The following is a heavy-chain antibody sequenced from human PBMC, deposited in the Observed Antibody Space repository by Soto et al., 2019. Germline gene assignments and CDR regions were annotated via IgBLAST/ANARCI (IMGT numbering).Heavy chain of an antibody. V-gene: IGHV3-30-3*01. J-gene: IGHJ6*02. CDR2: ISYDGSNK. CDR3: ARDHSTRGFYYYGMDV. D-gene: IGHD1-1*01. Sequence: QVQLVESGGGVVQPGRSLRLSCAASGFTFSSYAMHWVHQAPGKGLEWVAVISYDGSNKYYADSVKGRFTISRDNSKNTLYLQMNSLRAEDTAVYYCARDHSTRGFYYYGMDVWGQGTTVTVSS. CDR1: GFTFSSYA.